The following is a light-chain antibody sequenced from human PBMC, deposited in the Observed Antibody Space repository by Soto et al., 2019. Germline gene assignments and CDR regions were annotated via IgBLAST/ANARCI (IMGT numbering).Light chain of an antibody. CDR1: QSLLHSNGYNY. Sequence: DIVMTQSPLSLPVTPREPASISCRSSQSLLHSNGYNYLDWYLQKPGQSPQLLIYLGSNRASGGPDRFSGSGSGTDFALKISRVEAEDVGVYYCMQPLQSWTFGQGTKVDIK. J-gene: IGKJ1*01. CDR3: MQPLQSWT. V-gene: IGKV2-28*01. CDR2: LGS.